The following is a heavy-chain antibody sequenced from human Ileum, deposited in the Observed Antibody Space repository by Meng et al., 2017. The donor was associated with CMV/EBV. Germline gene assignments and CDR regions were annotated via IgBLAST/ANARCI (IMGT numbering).Heavy chain of an antibody. CDR3: AREGYSSRSGFFDY. CDR2: ISSSGSTI. J-gene: IGHJ4*02. Sequence: GESLKISCAASGFTFSSYSMNWVRQAPGKGLEWVSYISSSGSTIYYADSVKGRFTISRDNAKNSLYLQMNSLRAEDTAVYYCAREGYSSRSGFFDYWGQGTLVTVSS. V-gene: IGHV3-48*04. CDR1: GFTFSSYS. D-gene: IGHD6-13*01.